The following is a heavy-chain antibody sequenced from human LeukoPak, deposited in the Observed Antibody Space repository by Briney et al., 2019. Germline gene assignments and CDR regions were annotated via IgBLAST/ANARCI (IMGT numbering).Heavy chain of an antibody. Sequence: SETLSLTCTVSGGSISSYYWSWIRQPPGKGLEWIGYIYYSGSTNYNPSLKSRVTISVDTSKNQFSLKLSSVTAADTAVYYCARTYCSGGSCSYTDPYYFDYWGQGTLVTVSS. V-gene: IGHV4-59*01. CDR3: ARTYCSGGSCSYTDPYYFDY. CDR1: GGSISSYY. D-gene: IGHD2-15*01. J-gene: IGHJ4*02. CDR2: IYYSGST.